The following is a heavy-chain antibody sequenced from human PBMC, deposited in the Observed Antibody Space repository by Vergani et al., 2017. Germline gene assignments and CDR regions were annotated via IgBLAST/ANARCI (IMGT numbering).Heavy chain of an antibody. V-gene: IGHV1-69*18. CDR2: SIPIFGTA. CDR3: ARAQRDSSGWYYYWFDY. CDR1: GGTFSSYA. Sequence: QVQLVQSGAEVKKPGSSVKVSCKASGGTFSSYAISWVRQAPGQGLEWMGRSIPIFGTANYAQKFQGRVTITADESTSTAYMELSSLRSEDTAVYYCARAQRDSSGWYYYWFDYWGQGTLVTVSS. D-gene: IGHD6-19*01. J-gene: IGHJ4*02.